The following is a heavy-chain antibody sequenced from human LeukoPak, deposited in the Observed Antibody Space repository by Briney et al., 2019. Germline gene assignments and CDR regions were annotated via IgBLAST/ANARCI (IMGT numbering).Heavy chain of an antibody. D-gene: IGHD1-14*01. CDR3: ARDPKTGYLEY. J-gene: IGHJ4*02. CDR1: GYTFTNFA. CDR2: INAGNGDT. Sequence: ASVKVSCKASGYTFTNFAIHWVRQAPGQRLEWMGWINAGNGDTKYSQKFQGRVTITRDTSASTAYMELSSLRSEDTAVYYCARDPKTGYLEYWGQGTLVTVSS. V-gene: IGHV1-3*01.